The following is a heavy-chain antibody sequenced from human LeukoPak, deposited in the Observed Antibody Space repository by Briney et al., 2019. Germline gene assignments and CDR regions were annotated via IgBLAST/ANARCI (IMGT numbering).Heavy chain of an antibody. CDR3: AATYYDILTGYYHDY. D-gene: IGHD3-9*01. V-gene: IGHV3-21*04. CDR2: ISSSSSYI. Sequence: GGSLRLSCAASGFTFSSYSMNWVRQAPGKGLEWVSSISSSSSYIYYADSVKGRFTISRDNAKNSLYLQMNSLRAGDTALYYCAATYYDILTGYYHDYWGQGTLVTVSS. J-gene: IGHJ4*02. CDR1: GFTFSSYS.